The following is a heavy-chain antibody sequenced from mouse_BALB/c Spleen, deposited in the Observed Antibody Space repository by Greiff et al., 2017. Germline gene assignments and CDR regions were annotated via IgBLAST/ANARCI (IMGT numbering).Heavy chain of an antibody. D-gene: IGHD1-1*01. V-gene: IGHV2-6-7*01. CDR2: IWGDGST. CDR3: ARADYYGSSYLYYAMDY. J-gene: IGHJ4*01. Sequence: VQLQESGPGLVAPSQSLSITCTVSGFSLTGYGVNWVRQPPGKGLEWLGMIWGDGSTDYNSALKSRLSISKDNSKSQVFLKMNSLQTDDTARYYCARADYYGSSYLYYAMDYWGQGTSVTVSS. CDR1: GFSLTGYG.